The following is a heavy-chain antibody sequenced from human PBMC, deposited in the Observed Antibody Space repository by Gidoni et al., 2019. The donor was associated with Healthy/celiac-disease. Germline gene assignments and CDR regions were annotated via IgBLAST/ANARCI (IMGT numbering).Heavy chain of an antibody. CDR2: INSDVSST. J-gene: IGHJ4*02. V-gene: IGHV3-74*01. Sequence: EVQLVESGGGLVPPGGSLRLSCAASGFTFSSYWLHWVRQAPGKGLGWVSRINSDVSSTSYADSVKGRFTISRDNAKNTLYLQMNSLRAEDTAVYYCARGWQWLVLGSLDYWGQGTLVTVSS. CDR1: GFTFSSYW. D-gene: IGHD6-19*01. CDR3: ARGWQWLVLGSLDY.